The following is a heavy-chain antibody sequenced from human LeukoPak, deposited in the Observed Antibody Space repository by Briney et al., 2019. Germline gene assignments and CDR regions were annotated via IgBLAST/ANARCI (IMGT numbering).Heavy chain of an antibody. CDR1: GFTFSSYG. CDR2: IRYDGSNK. Sequence: GGSLRLSCAASGFTFSSYGMHWVRQAPGKGLEWVAFIRYDGSNKYYADSVKGRFTISRDNSKNTLYLQMNSLRAEDTAVYYCANFQPVVAAALDYWGQGTLVTVSS. V-gene: IGHV3-30*02. CDR3: ANFQPVVAAALDY. J-gene: IGHJ4*02. D-gene: IGHD2-15*01.